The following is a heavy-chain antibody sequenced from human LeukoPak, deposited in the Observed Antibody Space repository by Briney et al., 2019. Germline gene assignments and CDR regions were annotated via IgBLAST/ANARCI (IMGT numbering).Heavy chain of an antibody. CDR2: INHSGST. Sequence: SETLSLTCAVYGGSFSGYYWSWIRQPPGKGLEWIGEINHSGSTNYNPSLKSRVTISVDTSKNQFSLKLSSVTAADTAVYYCARLCRRYQLLHKPDFDYWGQGTLVTVSS. CDR3: ARLCRRYQLLHKPDFDY. V-gene: IGHV4-34*01. CDR1: GGSFSGYY. J-gene: IGHJ4*02. D-gene: IGHD2-2*01.